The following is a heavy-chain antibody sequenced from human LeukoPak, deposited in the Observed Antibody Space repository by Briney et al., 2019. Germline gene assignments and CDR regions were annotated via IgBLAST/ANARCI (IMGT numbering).Heavy chain of an antibody. D-gene: IGHD3-16*01. V-gene: IGHV3-7*01. Sequence: PGGSLRLSCAASTVIFRKYWMGWARQAPGKGLEWVANIAHDGSVKWYVDSVKGRFIISRDNARDSLYLQMNGLRVEDTAVYYCADFGGGRGNWGQGTLVTVSS. CDR3: ADFGGGRGN. CDR2: IAHDGSVK. CDR1: TVIFRKYW. J-gene: IGHJ4*02.